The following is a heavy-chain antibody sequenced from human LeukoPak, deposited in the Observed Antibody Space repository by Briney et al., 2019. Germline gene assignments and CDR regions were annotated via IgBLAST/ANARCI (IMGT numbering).Heavy chain of an antibody. CDR1: GFTFSSYS. V-gene: IGHV3-21*01. J-gene: IGHJ6*03. D-gene: IGHD2-15*01. Sequence: GGSLRLSCAASGFTFSSYSMNWVRQAPGKGLEWVSSISSSSSYIYYADSVKGRFTISRDNAKNSLYLQMNSLRAEDTAVYYCARDQPLGGCSGGSCYSDVYYYYYYMDVWGKGTTVTVSS. CDR2: ISSSSSYI. CDR3: ARDQPLGGCSGGSCYSDVYYYYYYMDV.